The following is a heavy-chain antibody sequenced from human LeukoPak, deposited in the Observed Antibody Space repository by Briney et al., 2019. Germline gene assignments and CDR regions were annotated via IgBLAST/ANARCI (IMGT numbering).Heavy chain of an antibody. V-gene: IGHV5-51*01. CDR3: ARRPSYCSSTSCYDSELYFDY. Sequence: GESLKISCKGSGYSFTSYWIGWVRQMPGKGLEWMGIIYPGDSDTRYSPSFQGQVTISADKSISTAYLQWSSLKASDTAMYYCARRPSYCSSTSCYDSELYFDYWGQGTLVTVSS. CDR1: GYSFTSYW. CDR2: IYPGDSDT. D-gene: IGHD2-2*01. J-gene: IGHJ4*02.